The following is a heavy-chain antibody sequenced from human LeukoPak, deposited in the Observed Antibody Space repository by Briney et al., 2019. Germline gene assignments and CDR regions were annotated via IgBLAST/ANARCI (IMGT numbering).Heavy chain of an antibody. CDR3: ARQYCGGDCYSPPNYFDY. CDR2: ITSSGSTI. Sequence: GGSLRLSCAASGSTFSSYSMNWVRQAPGKGLEWVSYITSSGSTIYYADSVKGRFTISRDNAKNSLYLQVNSLRDEDTAVYYCARQYCGGDCYSPPNYFDYWGQGTLVTVSS. CDR1: GSTFSSYS. J-gene: IGHJ4*02. V-gene: IGHV3-48*02. D-gene: IGHD2-21*02.